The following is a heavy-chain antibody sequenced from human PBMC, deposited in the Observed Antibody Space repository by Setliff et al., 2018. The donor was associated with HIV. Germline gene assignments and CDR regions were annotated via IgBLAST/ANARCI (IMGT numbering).Heavy chain of an antibody. V-gene: IGHV4-59*11. CDR3: ARAYSGYDGGWFDP. CDR1: GGSISSHY. D-gene: IGHD5-12*01. CDR2: IYYSGGT. J-gene: IGHJ5*02. Sequence: PSETLSLTCTVSGGSISSHYWSWIRQPPGKGLRWIGYIYYSGGTYYNPSLKSRVTISVDTSKNQFSLKLSSVTAADTAVYYCARAYSGYDGGWFDPWGQGTQVTVSS.